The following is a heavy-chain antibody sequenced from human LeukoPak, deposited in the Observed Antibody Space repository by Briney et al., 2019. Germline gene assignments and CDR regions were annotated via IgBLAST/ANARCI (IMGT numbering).Heavy chain of an antibody. V-gene: IGHV1-2*02. Sequence: ASVKVSCKASGYTFTGYYMHWVRQAPGQGLEWMGWINPNSGGTNYAQKFQGRVTMTRDTSISTAYMELSRLRSDDTAVYYCARGYYYDSSGPIFQHWGQGTLVTVSS. CDR3: ARGYYYDSSGPIFQH. D-gene: IGHD3-22*01. CDR2: INPNSGGT. J-gene: IGHJ1*01. CDR1: GYTFTGYY.